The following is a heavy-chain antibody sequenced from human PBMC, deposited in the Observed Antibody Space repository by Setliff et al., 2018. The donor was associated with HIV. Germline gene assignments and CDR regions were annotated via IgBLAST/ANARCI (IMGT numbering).Heavy chain of an antibody. Sequence: PSETLSLTCSVSGGSITTDGYYWSCIRHHPRKGLEWIGYIYHTGKTNYSPSLASRLVMSLDPSKNQFSLKLNSMTAADTAMYYCAGGRYFRDISDSRFDFWGQGKLVTVSS. V-gene: IGHV4-31*03. J-gene: IGHJ4*02. CDR2: IYHTGKT. CDR3: AGGRYFRDISDSRFDF. CDR1: GGSITTDGYY. D-gene: IGHD2-21*02.